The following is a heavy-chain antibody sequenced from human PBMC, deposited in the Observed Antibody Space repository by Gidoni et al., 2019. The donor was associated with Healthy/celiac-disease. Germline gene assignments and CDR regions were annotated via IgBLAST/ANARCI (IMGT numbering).Heavy chain of an antibody. CDR2: ISGRGGST. D-gene: IGHD3-10*01. Sequence: EVQLLESGGGLVQPGGSLRLSCAASGFTFSSYAMSWVRQAPGKGLEWVSAISGRGGSTYYADSVKGRFTISRDNSKNTLYLQMNSLRAEDTAVYYCAKGRGYYGSGSYDYWGQGTLVTVSS. CDR1: GFTFSSYA. CDR3: AKGRGYYGSGSYDY. V-gene: IGHV3-23*01. J-gene: IGHJ4*02.